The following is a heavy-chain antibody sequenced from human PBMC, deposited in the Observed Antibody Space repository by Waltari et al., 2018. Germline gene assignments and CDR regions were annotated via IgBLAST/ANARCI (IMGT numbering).Heavy chain of an antibody. Sequence: QVQLVQSGAEVKRPGSSVKVSCRASGGIFTNYAISWVRQAPGQGLEWMGGTMPICGTANSAQKFQGRLTITSDESTSTAYMELSRLRPEDTAVYFCARDLGAMKVTSALEIWGQGTRVTVSS. CDR2: TMPICGTA. CDR1: GGIFTNYA. J-gene: IGHJ3*02. D-gene: IGHD3-10*01. V-gene: IGHV1-69*05. CDR3: ARDLGAMKVTSALEI.